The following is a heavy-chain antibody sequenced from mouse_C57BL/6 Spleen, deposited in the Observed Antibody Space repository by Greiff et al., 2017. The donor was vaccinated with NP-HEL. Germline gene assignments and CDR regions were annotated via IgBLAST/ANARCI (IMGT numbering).Heavy chain of an antibody. CDR3: AKNEGLGYDQYYFDY. CDR2: IWRGGST. D-gene: IGHD2-2*01. V-gene: IGHV2-5*01. Sequence: QVQLQQSGPGLVQPSQSLSITCTVSGFSLTSYGVHWVRQSPGKGLEWLGVIWRGGSTDYNAAFMSRLSITKDNSKSQVFFKMNSLQADDTAIYYCAKNEGLGYDQYYFDYWGQGTTLTVSS. J-gene: IGHJ2*01. CDR1: GFSLTSYG.